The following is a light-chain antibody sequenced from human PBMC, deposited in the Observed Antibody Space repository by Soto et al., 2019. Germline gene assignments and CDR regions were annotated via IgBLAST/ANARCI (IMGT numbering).Light chain of an antibody. CDR2: AAS. V-gene: IGKV1-9*01. J-gene: IGKJ4*01. CDR3: QQLRMYPLT. CDR1: QDIAIY. Sequence: IQLTQSPSSLSASVGDRVTITCRASQDIAIYLAWYQQKPGEAPKLLIYAASTLYGGVPSRFSGSGSGTDFAPPHPRLQAEEFATYYCQQLRMYPLTFGGGTKVDIK.